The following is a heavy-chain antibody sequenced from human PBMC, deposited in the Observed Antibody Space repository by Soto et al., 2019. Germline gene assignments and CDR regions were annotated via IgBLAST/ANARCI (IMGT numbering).Heavy chain of an antibody. CDR2: TYYRSKWYN. Sequence: QVQLQQSGPGLGKPSQTLTLTCAISGAGVSSNRAIGNWIRQAPSRGLEWLGRTYYRSKWYNNYAESVKGRITINPDTSKNQFSLQLNSVTPEDTAVYYCSTWHFDYWGQGTLVTVSS. CDR1: GAGVSSNRAI. CDR3: STWHFDY. J-gene: IGHJ4*02. V-gene: IGHV6-1*01.